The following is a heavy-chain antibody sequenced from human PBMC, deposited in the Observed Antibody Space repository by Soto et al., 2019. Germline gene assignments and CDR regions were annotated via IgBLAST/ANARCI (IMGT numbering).Heavy chain of an antibody. V-gene: IGHV4-34*01. CDR1: GGSFSGYY. Sequence: QVQLQQWGAGLLKPSETLSLTCAVYGGSFSGYYWSWIRQPPGKGLEWIGEINHSGSTNYNPSLKSRVTISVDTSKNQFSLKLSSVTAADTAVYYCARGGKQLGHNWFDPWGQGTLVTVSS. J-gene: IGHJ5*02. CDR2: INHSGST. D-gene: IGHD6-6*01. CDR3: ARGGKQLGHNWFDP.